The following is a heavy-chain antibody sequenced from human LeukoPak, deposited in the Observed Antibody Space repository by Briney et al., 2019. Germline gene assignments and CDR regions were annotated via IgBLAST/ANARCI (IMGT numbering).Heavy chain of an antibody. CDR1: GFTFSSYS. D-gene: IGHD1-26*01. J-gene: IGHJ6*03. CDR2: ISSSGSTI. CDR3: ARVPSGSLHMDV. V-gene: IGHV3-48*04. Sequence: PGGSLRLSCAASGFTFSSYSMNWVRQAPGKGLEWVSYISSSGSTIYYADSVKGRFTISRDNAKNSLYLQMNSLRAEDTAVYYCARVPSGSLHMDVWGKGTTVTISS.